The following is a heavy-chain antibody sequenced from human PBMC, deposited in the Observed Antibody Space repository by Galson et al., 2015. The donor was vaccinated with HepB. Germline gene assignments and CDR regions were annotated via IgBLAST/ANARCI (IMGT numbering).Heavy chain of an antibody. CDR1: GGSISSSSYY. D-gene: IGHD6-19*01. CDR2: IYYSGST. V-gene: IGHV4-39*07. CDR3: ARERAVAGTTLDP. J-gene: IGHJ5*02. Sequence: ETLSLTCTVSGGSISSSSYYWGWIRQPPGKGLEWIGSIYYSGSTYYNPSLKSRVTISVDTSKNQFSLKLSSVTAADTAVYYCARERAVAGTTLDPWGQGTLVTVSS.